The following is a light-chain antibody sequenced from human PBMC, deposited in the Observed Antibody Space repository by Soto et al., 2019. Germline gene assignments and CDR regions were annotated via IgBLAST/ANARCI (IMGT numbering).Light chain of an antibody. CDR1: STDIGGYNY. V-gene: IGLV2-14*03. J-gene: IGLJ1*01. CDR3: CSYTSTSTYV. Sequence: QSALTQPASVSGSPGQSITISCTGTSTDIGGYNYVSWYQQHPGKAPKLMFYDVSNPPSGVANRFSGSKSGNTASLTISGLQAEDEAYYYCCSYTSTSTYVFGVGTQLTVL. CDR2: DVS.